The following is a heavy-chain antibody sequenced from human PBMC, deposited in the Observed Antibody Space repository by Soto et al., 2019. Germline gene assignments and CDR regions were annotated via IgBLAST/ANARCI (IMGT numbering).Heavy chain of an antibody. Sequence: QLQLQESGSGLVKPSQTLSLTCAVSGGPIGSGGYSWSWIRQPPGKGLEWIGYIYHSGSTYYNPSLKSRVTISVDRSKNQFSLKLSSVTAADTAVYYCSSGWYIDAGYYYGMDVWGQGTTVTVSS. D-gene: IGHD6-19*01. CDR3: SSGWYIDAGYYYGMDV. CDR2: IYHSGST. V-gene: IGHV4-30-2*01. J-gene: IGHJ6*02. CDR1: GGPIGSGGYS.